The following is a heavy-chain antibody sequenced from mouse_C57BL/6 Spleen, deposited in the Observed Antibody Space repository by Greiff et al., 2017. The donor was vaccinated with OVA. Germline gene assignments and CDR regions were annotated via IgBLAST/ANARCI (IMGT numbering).Heavy chain of an antibody. V-gene: IGHV14-2*01. J-gene: IGHJ2*01. CDR3: ARGDGYDHYFDY. CDR1: GFNIKDYY. CDR2: IDPEDGET. Sequence: VQLQQSGAELVKPGASVKLSCTASGFNIKDYYMHWVKQRTEQGLEWIGRIDPEDGETKDAPKFQGKATITADTSSNTAYLQLSSLTSEDTAVYYCARGDGYDHYFDYWGQGTTLTVSS. D-gene: IGHD2-2*01.